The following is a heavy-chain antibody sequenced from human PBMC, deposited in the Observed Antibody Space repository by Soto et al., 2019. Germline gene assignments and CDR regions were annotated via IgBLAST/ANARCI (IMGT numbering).Heavy chain of an antibody. CDR3: AKGSWVHHGSEGGNWLDP. V-gene: IGHV3-23*01. D-gene: IGHD3-10*01. CDR1: GVTFTNFA. Sequence: GGSLRLSCAASGVTFTNFAMNWVLQAPGKGLEWVAGISHSGSSTYYADSVKGRFTVSRDNSMDTLYLQLNSLRADDTAVYYCAKGSWVHHGSEGGNWLDPWGQGTLVTVSS. J-gene: IGHJ5*02. CDR2: ISHSGSST.